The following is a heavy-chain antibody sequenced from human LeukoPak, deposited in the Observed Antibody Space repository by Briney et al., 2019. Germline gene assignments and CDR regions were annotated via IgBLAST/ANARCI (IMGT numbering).Heavy chain of an antibody. J-gene: IGHJ3*01. CDR1: GFTFATYG. V-gene: IGHV3-23*01. CDR2: AGESVHTT. CDR3: AKDSFTVVRGVGSDDGFAV. Sequence: QTGGSLRLSCAASGFTFATYGISWVRQAPGKGLEGVSVAGESVHTTHYADSVKGRFIISRDNSKTTVHLQMNSLRAEDTAVYYCAKDSFTVVRGVGSDDGFAVWGQGTMVTVSS. D-gene: IGHD3-10*01.